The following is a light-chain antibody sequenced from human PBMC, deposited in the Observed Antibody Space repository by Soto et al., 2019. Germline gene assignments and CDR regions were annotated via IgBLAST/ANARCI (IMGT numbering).Light chain of an antibody. Sequence: IQMTQSPSSLSASVGDRVTITCRTSQSISTSLNWYQQKAGKAPKLLIYGASTLQSGVPLRFSGSGSGTDFTLTISSLQREDFATYYCQESYSFLWGTCGQGTMVDIK. CDR2: GAS. V-gene: IGKV1-39*01. J-gene: IGKJ1*01. CDR3: QESYSFLWGT. CDR1: QSISTS.